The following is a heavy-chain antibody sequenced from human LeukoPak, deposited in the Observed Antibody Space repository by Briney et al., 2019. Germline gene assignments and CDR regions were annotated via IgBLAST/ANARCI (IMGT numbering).Heavy chain of an antibody. CDR3: ARDRLSLGAFDI. CDR1: GDSINSRRYY. Sequence: SETLSLTCAVSGDSINSRRYYWAWIRQPPGKRLEWIGSIYHSESTYYNPSLKSRVTISLDTSKNQFSLRLSSLTAADTAVYYCARDRLSLGAFDIWGQGTMVTVSS. D-gene: IGHD7-27*01. V-gene: IGHV4-39*07. CDR2: IYHSEST. J-gene: IGHJ3*02.